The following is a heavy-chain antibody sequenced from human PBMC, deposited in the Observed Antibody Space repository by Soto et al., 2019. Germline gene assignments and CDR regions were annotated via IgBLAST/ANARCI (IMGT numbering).Heavy chain of an antibody. D-gene: IGHD3-10*01. V-gene: IGHV3-23*01. CDR1: GFTFSTYA. CDR2: ITNSGDST. Sequence: EVRLLESGGGLVQPGGSLRLSCAASGFTFSTYALSWVRQAPGKGLEWVSAITNSGDSTYYADSVKGRFTISRDNSKNTRYLQMSSLRAEDTAVYYCAKTWFGSITTDYWGQGTLVTVSS. J-gene: IGHJ4*02. CDR3: AKTWFGSITTDY.